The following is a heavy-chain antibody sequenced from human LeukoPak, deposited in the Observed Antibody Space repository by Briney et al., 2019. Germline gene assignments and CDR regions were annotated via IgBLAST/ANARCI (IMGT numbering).Heavy chain of an antibody. CDR2: IYYSGST. V-gene: IGHV4-61*01. D-gene: IGHD1-26*01. CDR1: GGSVNSGSYY. Sequence: SETLSLTCTVSGGSVNSGSYYWNWIRQPPGKGLEWIGYIYYSGSTNYNPSLKSRVTISVDTSKNQFSLKLSSVTAANTAVYYCARAAYSGSYHSDYWGQGTLVTVSS. CDR3: ARAAYSGSYHSDY. J-gene: IGHJ4*02.